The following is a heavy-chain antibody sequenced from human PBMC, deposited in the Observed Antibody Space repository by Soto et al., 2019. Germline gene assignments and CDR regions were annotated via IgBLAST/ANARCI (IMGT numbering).Heavy chain of an antibody. Sequence: GGSLRLSCAASGFTFSTYGIHWVRQAPGKGLEWVAILWYDGSNKYYADSVKGRFTVSRDNSRNTAFLQMDALRGDDTAIYYCARAWGYCSGGSCYRTGTDDAFDVWGQGTMVTVSS. J-gene: IGHJ3*01. CDR2: LWYDGSNK. V-gene: IGHV3-33*01. D-gene: IGHD2-15*01. CDR3: ARAWGYCSGGSCYRTGTDDAFDV. CDR1: GFTFSTYG.